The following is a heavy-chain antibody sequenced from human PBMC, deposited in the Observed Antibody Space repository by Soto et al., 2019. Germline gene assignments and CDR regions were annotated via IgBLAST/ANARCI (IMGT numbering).Heavy chain of an antibody. CDR2: IRSKANNYAT. CDR3: TRHGDTIDY. CDR1: GFTFSDSG. J-gene: IGHJ4*02. V-gene: IGHV3-73*02. Sequence: EVQRVESGGGLVQPGGSLKLSCAASGFTFSDSGIHWVRQASGKGLEWVGHIRSKANNYATAYAASVKGRFTISRDDSKNTAYLQINSLKTEDTAMYYCTRHGDTIDYWGQGTLVTVSS. D-gene: IGHD5-18*01.